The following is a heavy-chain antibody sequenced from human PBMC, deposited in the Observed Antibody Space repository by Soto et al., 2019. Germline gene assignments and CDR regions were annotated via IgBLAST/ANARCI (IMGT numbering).Heavy chain of an antibody. V-gene: IGHV1-69*06. J-gene: IGHJ4*02. Sequence: GASVKVSFKASGGTFSSYAISWVRQAPGQGLEWMGGIIPIFGTANYAQKFQGRVTITADKSTSTAYMELSSLRSEDTAVYYCARSSFPPAFFDYWGQGTLVTVSS. D-gene: IGHD2-2*01. CDR2: IIPIFGTA. CDR3: ARSSFPPAFFDY. CDR1: GGTFSSYA.